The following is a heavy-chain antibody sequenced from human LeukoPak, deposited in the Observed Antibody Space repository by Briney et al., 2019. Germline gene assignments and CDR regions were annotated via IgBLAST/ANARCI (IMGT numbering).Heavy chain of an antibody. CDR1: GFTFSSYA. Sequence: GGSLRLSCAASGFTFSSYAMSWVRQAPGKGLEWVSAISGSGGSTYYADSVKGRFTISRDNSKNTLYLQMNSLRAEDTAVYYCAKDGDIVVPAAIGWHYMDVWGKGTTVTVS. J-gene: IGHJ6*03. D-gene: IGHD2-2*01. V-gene: IGHV3-23*01. CDR2: ISGSGGST. CDR3: AKDGDIVVPAAIGWHYMDV.